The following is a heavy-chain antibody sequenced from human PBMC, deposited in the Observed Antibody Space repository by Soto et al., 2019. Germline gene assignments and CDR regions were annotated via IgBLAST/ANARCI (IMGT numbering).Heavy chain of an antibody. Sequence: SETLSLTCTVSGGSVSSGDYYWSWIRQPPGKGLEWIGYIYYSGNTNYNPSLKSRVIISVDTSKNLFSLKLTSVTAADTAVYYCARITVDPSMIYWLDPWGQGTLVTVSS. CDR1: GGSVSSGDYY. J-gene: IGHJ5*02. CDR2: IYYSGNT. D-gene: IGHD3-16*01. V-gene: IGHV4-61*08. CDR3: ARITVDPSMIYWLDP.